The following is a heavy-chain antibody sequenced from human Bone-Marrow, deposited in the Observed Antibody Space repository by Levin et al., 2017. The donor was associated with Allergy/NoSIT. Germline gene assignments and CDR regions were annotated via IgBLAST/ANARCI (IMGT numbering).Heavy chain of an antibody. D-gene: IGHD4-17*01. J-gene: IGHJ4*02. Sequence: QRGESLKISCTASGFTFSNYWMSWVRQAPGKGLEWLANIKQDGTEKYYVDSVKGRFTISRDNAKDSLYLQINSLRAEDTAVYYCARIDYGDYACDYWGQGILLTVSS. CDR2: IKQDGTEK. CDR3: ARIDYGDYACDY. CDR1: GFTFSNYW. V-gene: IGHV3-7*01.